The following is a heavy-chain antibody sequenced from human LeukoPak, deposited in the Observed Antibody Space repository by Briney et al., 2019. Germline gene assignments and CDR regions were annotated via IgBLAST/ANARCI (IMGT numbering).Heavy chain of an antibody. V-gene: IGHV3-74*03. CDR1: GFTFRNHW. Sequence: GGSLRLSCAASGFTFRNHWMHWVRQTPGKGLVWVSRISSDGSSTTYADSVKGRFTISIDNAKNTLYLQMNNLRAEDTAMYYCARDQRVTGRPDLDYWGQGTLVIVSS. CDR3: ARDQRVTGRPDLDY. D-gene: IGHD6-6*01. CDR2: ISSDGSST. J-gene: IGHJ4*02.